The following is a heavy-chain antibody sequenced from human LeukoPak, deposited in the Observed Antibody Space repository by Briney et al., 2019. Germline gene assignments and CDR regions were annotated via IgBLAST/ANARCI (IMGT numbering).Heavy chain of an antibody. D-gene: IGHD3-16*01. CDR3: ARLTTRYGNYDYGNYFEY. V-gene: IGHV4-34*01. CDR2: VNHSGST. Sequence: SETLSLTCAVYGGSFSGYYWSWIRQPPGKGLEWIGEVNHSGSTNYNPSLKSRVTILVDTSKNQFSLKLSSVTAADTAVYYCARLTTRYGNYDYGNYFEYWGQGTLVTVSS. CDR1: GGSFSGYY. J-gene: IGHJ4*02.